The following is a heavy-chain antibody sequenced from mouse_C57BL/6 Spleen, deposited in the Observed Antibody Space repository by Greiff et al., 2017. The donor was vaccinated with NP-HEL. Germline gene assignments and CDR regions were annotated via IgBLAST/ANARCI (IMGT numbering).Heavy chain of an antibody. D-gene: IGHD1-1*01. CDR1: GYSFTGYY. CDR3: ARPPYYYGSLAWFAY. CDR2: INPSTGGT. J-gene: IGHJ3*01. V-gene: IGHV1-42*01. Sequence: EVQLQQSGPELVKPGASVKISCKASGYSFTGYYMNWVKQSPEKSLEWIGEINPSTGGTTYNQKFKAKATLTVDKSSSTAYMQLKSLTSEDSAVYYCARPPYYYGSLAWFAYWGQGTLVTVSA.